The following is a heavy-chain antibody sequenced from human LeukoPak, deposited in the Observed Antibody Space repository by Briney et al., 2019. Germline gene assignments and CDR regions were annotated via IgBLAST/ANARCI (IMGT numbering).Heavy chain of an antibody. CDR2: ISSSSSHI. J-gene: IGHJ4*02. CDR3: ARSFDFWSGYYSDY. Sequence: GGSLRLSCAGAGFTFSDYSMHWVRQAPGKGLEWVSSISSSSSHIYYADSMKGRFTISRDNDKNSVYLQMDSLRAEDTAVYYCARSFDFWSGYYSDYWGQGTLVTVSS. CDR1: GFTFSDYS. V-gene: IGHV3-21*01. D-gene: IGHD3-3*01.